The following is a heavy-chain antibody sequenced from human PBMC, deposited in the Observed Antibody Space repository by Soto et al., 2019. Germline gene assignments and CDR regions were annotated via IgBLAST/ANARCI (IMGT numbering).Heavy chain of an antibody. V-gene: IGHV1-18*01. CDR3: ARDVGYCSGGSCYSFFDY. CDR2: ISAYNGNT. J-gene: IGHJ4*02. CDR1: GYTFTIYG. D-gene: IGHD2-15*01. Sequence: ASVKVSCKASGYTFTIYGISWVLQAPGQGLEWMGWISAYNGNTNYAQKLQGRVTMTTDTSTSTAYMELRSLRSDDTAVYYCARDVGYCSGGSCYSFFDYWGQGTLVTVSS.